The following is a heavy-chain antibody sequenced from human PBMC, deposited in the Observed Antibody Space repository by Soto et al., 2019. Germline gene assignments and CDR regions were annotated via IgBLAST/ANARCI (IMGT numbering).Heavy chain of an antibody. J-gene: IGHJ4*02. V-gene: IGHV3-21*01. CDR3: ARDSTRHYCSSTSCYAPFDY. CDR1: GFTFSSYS. CDR2: ISSSSSYM. D-gene: IGHD2-2*01. Sequence: GGSLRLSCAASGFTFSSYSMNWVRQAPGKGLEWVSSISSSSSYMYYADSVKGRFTISRDNAKNSLYLQMNSLRAEDTAVYYCARDSTRHYCSSTSCYAPFDYWGQGTLVTVSS.